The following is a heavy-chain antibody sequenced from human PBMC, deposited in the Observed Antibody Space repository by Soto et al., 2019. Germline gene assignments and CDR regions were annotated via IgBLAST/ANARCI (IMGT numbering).Heavy chain of an antibody. J-gene: IGHJ4*02. D-gene: IGHD5-12*01. V-gene: IGHV4-30-4*01. CDR3: ARDQYSGYDFAL. CDR1: GASIAGGSYY. Sequence: QVQLRESGPGLVKPSQTLSLSCSVSGASIAGGSYYWSWIRQPPGKGLEWIGYIPSRGRPFYNPSLPRRVPISADTANHPPPLQMTSVTAADTAVYYCARDQYSGYDFALWGQGTLVTVSS. CDR2: IPSRGRP.